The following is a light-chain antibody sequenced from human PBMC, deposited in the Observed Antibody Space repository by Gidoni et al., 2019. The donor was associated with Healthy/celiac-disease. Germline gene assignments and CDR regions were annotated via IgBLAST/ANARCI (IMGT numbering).Light chain of an antibody. J-gene: IGKJ1*01. CDR3: QQYNSYSART. CDR2: KAS. Sequence: DIQMNQSPSTLSASVGARVTITFRASQSISSWLAWYQQKPGKAPKLLIYKASSLESGVPSRFSGSGSGTEFTLTISSLQPDDFATYYCQQYNSYSARTFGQGTKVEIK. V-gene: IGKV1-5*03. CDR1: QSISSW.